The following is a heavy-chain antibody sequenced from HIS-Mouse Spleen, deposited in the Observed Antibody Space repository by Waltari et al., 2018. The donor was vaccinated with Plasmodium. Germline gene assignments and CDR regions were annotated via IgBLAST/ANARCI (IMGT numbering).Heavy chain of an antibody. CDR1: GSTFTRYG. CDR2: IRAYNGNT. D-gene: IGHD6-19*01. Sequence: QVQLVQSGTDMTKPGSSVKVSCKASGSTFTRYGINWVRQAHGQGREWMGWIRAYNGNTNHAQKLQGRVTRTPDTSTSTAYMQLRSLRSDDTAVYYCARGSAGDAFDIWGQGTMVTVSS. J-gene: IGHJ3*02. V-gene: IGHV1-18*01. CDR3: ARGSAGDAFDI.